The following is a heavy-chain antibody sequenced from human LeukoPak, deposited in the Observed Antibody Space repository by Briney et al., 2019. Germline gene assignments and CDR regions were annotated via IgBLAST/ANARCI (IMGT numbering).Heavy chain of an antibody. CDR1: GFTFSDYY. J-gene: IGHJ4*02. CDR2: MSRRGCRT. CDR3: ARVGIALTSPFDY. D-gene: IGHD1-1*01. Sequence: PGGSLRLSCLASGFTFSDYYMNWVRQAPGKGLEWVSYMSRRGCRTYYAESVKGRFTISRDNAKNTLYLQMHNLRADDTAVYLCARVGIALTSPFDYWGLGTLVAVSS. V-gene: IGHV3-11*01.